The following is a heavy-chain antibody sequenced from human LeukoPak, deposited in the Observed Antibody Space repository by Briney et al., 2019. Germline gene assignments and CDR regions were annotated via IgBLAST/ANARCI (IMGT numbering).Heavy chain of an antibody. J-gene: IGHJ3*02. V-gene: IGHV3-21*04. CDR1: GFIFGSFR. CDR2: ISSSSDYI. Sequence: PGGSLRPSWAASGFIFGSFRMTWVRQAQGKGLDWASSISSSSDYIWYADSVKGRFTISRDSAKNSLYLQMNSLRAEDTAIYYCAKVHRVTMISPDAFDIWGQGTLVTVSS. D-gene: IGHD3-22*01. CDR3: AKVHRVTMISPDAFDI.